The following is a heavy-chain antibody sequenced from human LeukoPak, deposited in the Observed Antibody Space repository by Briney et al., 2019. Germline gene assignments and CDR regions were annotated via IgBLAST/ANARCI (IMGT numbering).Heavy chain of an antibody. CDR2: IIPIFGTA. V-gene: IGHV1-69*13. J-gene: IGHJ4*02. CDR3: AREDCSGGSCYLDY. CDR1: GGTFSSYA. Sequence: PVKVSCKASGGTFSSYAISWVRQAPGQGLEWMGGIIPIFGTANYAQKFQGRVTITADESTSTAYMELSSLRSEDTAVYYCAREDCSGGSCYLDYWGQGTLVTVSS. D-gene: IGHD2-15*01.